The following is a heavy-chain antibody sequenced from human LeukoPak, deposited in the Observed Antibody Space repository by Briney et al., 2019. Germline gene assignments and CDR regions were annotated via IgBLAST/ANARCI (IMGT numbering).Heavy chain of an antibody. CDR1: GGTFSSYA. CDR2: INPIFGTA. Sequence: PGASVKLSCTASGGTFSSYAISWVRQAPGQGLEWMGGINPIFGTANYAQKFQGRVTITTDESTSTAYMELSNLRSEDTAVYYCARYHYYDSSGYLLGLFDYWGQGTLVTVSS. D-gene: IGHD3-22*01. J-gene: IGHJ4*02. V-gene: IGHV1-69*05. CDR3: ARYHYYDSSGYLLGLFDY.